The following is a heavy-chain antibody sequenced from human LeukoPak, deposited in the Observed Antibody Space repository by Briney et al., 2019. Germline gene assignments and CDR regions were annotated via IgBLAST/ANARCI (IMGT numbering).Heavy chain of an antibody. V-gene: IGHV3-7*01. J-gene: IGHJ4*02. CDR3: ARGPTNGQAFDY. Sequence: GGSLRLSCAASGFNFSSSWMTWVRQAPGKGLEWVASIREDGSQKSAVDSVRGRFTIARDNAKNSVYLQMDSLRAEDTAVYYCARGPTNGQAFDYWGQGTLVSVSS. CDR1: GFNFSSSW. CDR2: IREDGSQK. D-gene: IGHD2-8*01.